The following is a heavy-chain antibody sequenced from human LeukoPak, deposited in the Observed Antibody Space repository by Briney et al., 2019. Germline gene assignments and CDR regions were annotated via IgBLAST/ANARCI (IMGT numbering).Heavy chain of an antibody. D-gene: IGHD3-9*01. CDR2: ISYDGSNK. CDR1: GFTFSSYA. Sequence: GGSLRLSCAASGFTFSSYAMHWVRQAPGKGLEWVAVISYDGSNKYHADSVKGRFTISRDNSKNTLYLQMNSLRAEDTAVYYCAKDHGILTGYSPYYYYYMDVWGKGTTVTVSS. CDR3: AKDHGILTGYSPYYYYYMDV. V-gene: IGHV3-30-3*01. J-gene: IGHJ6*03.